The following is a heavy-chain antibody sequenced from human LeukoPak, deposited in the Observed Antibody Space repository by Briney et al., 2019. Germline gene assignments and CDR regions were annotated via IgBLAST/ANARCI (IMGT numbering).Heavy chain of an antibody. CDR3: ARGLGIQLWKYYFDY. V-gene: IGHV4-39*01. D-gene: IGHD5-18*01. CDR2: ITYSGST. Sequence: SQTLSLSCTVSGGSISSGSYYWGWIRPPPGKGRGWVVSITYSGSTYSNPSLKSRGPISVYTSKNQFSLKLRSVTAADTAVYYCARGLGIQLWKYYFDYWGQGTLVTVSS. CDR1: GGSISSGSYY. J-gene: IGHJ4*02.